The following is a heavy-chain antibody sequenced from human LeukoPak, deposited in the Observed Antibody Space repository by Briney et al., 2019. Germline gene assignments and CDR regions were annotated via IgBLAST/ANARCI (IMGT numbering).Heavy chain of an antibody. Sequence: GGSLRLSCAASGFTFSSYGMHWVRQAPGKGLEWVAFIRYDGSNKYYADSVKGRFTISGDNSKNTLYLQMNSLRAEDTAVYYCAKIMVRGVNPYYYGMDVWGQGTTVTVSS. V-gene: IGHV3-30*02. D-gene: IGHD3-10*01. CDR3: AKIMVRGVNPYYYGMDV. CDR2: IRYDGSNK. J-gene: IGHJ6*02. CDR1: GFTFSSYG.